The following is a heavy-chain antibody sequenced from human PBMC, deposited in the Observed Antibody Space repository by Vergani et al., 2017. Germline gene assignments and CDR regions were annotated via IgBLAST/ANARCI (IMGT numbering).Heavy chain of an antibody. CDR1: GFTVSSNY. CDR3: ARVPINDFLFDY. CDR2: IYSGGST. Sequence: EVQLVETGGGLIQPGGSLRLSCAASGFTVSSNYMSWVRQAPGMGLEWVSVIYSGGSTYYADSVKGRFTISRDNSKNTLYLQMNSLRAEDTAVYYCARVPINDFLFDYWGQGTLVTVSS. J-gene: IGHJ4*02. V-gene: IGHV3-53*02. D-gene: IGHD2-2*01.